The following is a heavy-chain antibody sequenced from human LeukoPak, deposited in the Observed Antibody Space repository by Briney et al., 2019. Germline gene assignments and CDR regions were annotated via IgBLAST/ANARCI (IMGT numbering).Heavy chain of an antibody. CDR1: GFTFSSYG. V-gene: IGHV3-33*01. CDR3: ARDLDSSGWNLDFDY. Sequence: GRSLRLSCAASGFTFSSYGMHWVRQAPGKGLEWVAVIWYDGSNKYYADSVKGRFTISRDNSKNTLYLQMSSLRAEDTAVYYCARDLDSSGWNLDFDYWGQGTLVTVSS. CDR2: IWYDGSNK. D-gene: IGHD6-19*01. J-gene: IGHJ4*02.